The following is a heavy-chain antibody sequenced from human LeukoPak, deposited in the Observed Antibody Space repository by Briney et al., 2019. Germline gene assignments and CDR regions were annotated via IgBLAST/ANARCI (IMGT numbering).Heavy chain of an antibody. CDR2: IYHSGST. CDR3: ARVGGIVGANWFDP. CDR1: GGSISSGGYS. J-gene: IGHJ5*02. Sequence: SQTLSLTCAVSGGSISSGGYSWSWIRQPPGKGLEWIGYIYHSGSTYYNPSLKSRVTISVDRSKNQFSLKLSSVTAADTAVYYCARVGGIVGANWFDPWGRGTLVTVSS. V-gene: IGHV4-30-2*01. D-gene: IGHD1-26*01.